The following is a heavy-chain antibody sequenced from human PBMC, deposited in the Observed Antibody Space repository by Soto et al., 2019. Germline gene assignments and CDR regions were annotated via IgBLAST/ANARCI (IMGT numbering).Heavy chain of an antibody. J-gene: IGHJ4*02. CDR2: INWNSGSI. Sequence: DVQLVESGGGLVQPGRSLRLSCAASGFTFDDYAMHWVRQAPGKGLEWVSTINWNSGSIGYADSVKGRFTISRDNAKNSLYLQMNSLTAEDTALYYCATTSSMIVVISHFDYWGQGTLVTVSS. D-gene: IGHD3-22*01. V-gene: IGHV3-9*01. CDR3: ATTSSMIVVISHFDY. CDR1: GFTFDDYA.